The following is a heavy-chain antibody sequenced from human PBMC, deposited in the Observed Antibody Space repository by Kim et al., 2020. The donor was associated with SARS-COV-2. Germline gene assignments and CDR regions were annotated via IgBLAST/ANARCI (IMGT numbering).Heavy chain of an antibody. Sequence: SETLSLTCTVSGGSINSGSYYWGWIRQPPGKGLEWIGSIYYSGTYYNPSLKSRVTISVDTSKNQFSLKLSSVTAADTAVYYCARFYDTAMVTIDYWGQGTLVTVSS. CDR2: IYYSGT. V-gene: IGHV4-39*01. CDR3: ARFYDTAMVTIDY. D-gene: IGHD5-18*01. CDR1: GGSINSGSYY. J-gene: IGHJ4*02.